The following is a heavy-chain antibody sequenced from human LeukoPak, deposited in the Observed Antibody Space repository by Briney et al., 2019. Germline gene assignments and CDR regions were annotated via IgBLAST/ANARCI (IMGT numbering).Heavy chain of an antibody. CDR2: ISSNGRNT. D-gene: IGHD3-10*01. V-gene: IGHV3-64*01. Sequence: GGSLRLSCAASGFTFSSYALHWVRQAPGKGLEYVSAISSNGRNTYYANSVKGRFTISRDNSKNTLYLQMGSLRAEDTAVYYCAREDYGSGSYPLDYWGQGTLVTASS. CDR3: AREDYGSGSYPLDY. CDR1: GFTFSSYA. J-gene: IGHJ4*02.